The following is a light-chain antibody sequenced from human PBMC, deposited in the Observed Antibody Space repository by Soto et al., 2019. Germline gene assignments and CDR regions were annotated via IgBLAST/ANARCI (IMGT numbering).Light chain of an antibody. V-gene: IGKV1-33*01. Sequence: DIQMTQSPSSLSASVGDRVTITCRASQDMSNYLSWYQQRPGKAPKLLIYDASNLERGVPSRFSGTRSGTHFTFAITSLQPEDVATYYCQQSDSLPITFGQGTRLEI. CDR1: QDMSNY. J-gene: IGKJ5*01. CDR2: DAS. CDR3: QQSDSLPIT.